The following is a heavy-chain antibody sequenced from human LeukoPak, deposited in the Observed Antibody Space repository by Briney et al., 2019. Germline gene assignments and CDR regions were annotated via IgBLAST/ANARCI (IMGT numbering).Heavy chain of an antibody. CDR1: GFTVSSNY. CDR3: AKDIGQRWLTADY. J-gene: IGHJ4*02. V-gene: IGHV3-53*05. Sequence: GGSLRLSCAASGFTVSSNYMSWVRQAPGKGLEWVSVIYSGGSTYYADSVKGRFTISRDNSKNTLYPQMNSLRAEDTALYYCAKDIGQRWLTADYWGQGTLVTVSS. D-gene: IGHD4-23*01. CDR2: IYSGGST.